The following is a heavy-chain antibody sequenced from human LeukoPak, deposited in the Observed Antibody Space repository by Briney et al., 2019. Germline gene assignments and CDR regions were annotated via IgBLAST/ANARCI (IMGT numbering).Heavy chain of an antibody. V-gene: IGHV1-69*04. CDR2: IIPILGIA. D-gene: IGHD6-6*01. CDR1: GGTFSSYA. J-gene: IGHJ4*02. Sequence: VASVKVSCKPSGGTFSSYAIIWVRQAPGQGLEWMGRIIPILGIANYAQKFQGRVTITADKSTSTAYMELSSLRSEDTAVYYCARVGSSSGQVDYWGQGTLVTVSS. CDR3: ARVGSSSGQVDY.